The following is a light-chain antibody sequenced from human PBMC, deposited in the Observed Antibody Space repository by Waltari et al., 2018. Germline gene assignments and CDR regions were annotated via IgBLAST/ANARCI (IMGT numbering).Light chain of an antibody. CDR2: DVS. Sequence: QSALTQPASVSGSPGQSIAISCTGTSSDVGAYNYIYLYQQHPGKAPKVIIYDVSKRPSGISSRFSGSKSDNTASLTISGLQAEDEADYFCYSFAGYTTFYVFGSGTKVTVL. CDR1: SSDVGAYNY. V-gene: IGLV2-23*02. CDR3: YSFAGYTTFYV. J-gene: IGLJ1*01.